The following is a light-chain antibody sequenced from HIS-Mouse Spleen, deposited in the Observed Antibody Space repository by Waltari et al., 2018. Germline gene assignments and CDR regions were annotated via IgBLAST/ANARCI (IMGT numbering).Light chain of an antibody. CDR3: QSYDSSLSGSGV. V-gene: IGLV2-14*02. CDR1: SSDVGSYNL. Sequence: QSALTQPASVSGYPGQSITISCTGTSSDVGSYNLVSWYQQHPGKAPKLMIYEGSKRPSGVSNRFSGSKSGTSASLAITGLQAEDEADYYCQSYDSSLSGSGVFGGGTKLTVL. J-gene: IGLJ3*02. CDR2: EGS.